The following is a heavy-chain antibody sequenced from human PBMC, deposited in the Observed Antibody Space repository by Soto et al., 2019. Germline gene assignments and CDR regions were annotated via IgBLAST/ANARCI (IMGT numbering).Heavy chain of an antibody. CDR2: IYSGGST. CDR3: ARTEGGAFDI. Sequence: VQLVESGGGMIQPGGSLRLSCAASGFSFSSKSMNWVRQAPGKGLEWVSVIYSGGSTYYADSVKGRFTISRDNSKNMLYVQMNSLRAEDTAVYYCARTEGGAFDIWGQGTVVTVSS. J-gene: IGHJ3*02. CDR1: GFSFSSKS. D-gene: IGHD3-16*01. V-gene: IGHV3-53*01.